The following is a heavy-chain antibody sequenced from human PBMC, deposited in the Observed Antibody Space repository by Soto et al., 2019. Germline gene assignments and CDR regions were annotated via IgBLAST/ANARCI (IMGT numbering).Heavy chain of an antibody. CDR3: ARVVSRRRGYNYYFDY. CDR1: GFTFSSYE. Sequence: GGSLRLSCAASGFTFSSYEMNWVRQAPGKGLEWVSYISSSGSTIYYADSVKGRFTISRDNAKNSLYLQMNSLRAEDTAVYYCARVVSRRRGYNYYFDYWGQGTLVTVSS. V-gene: IGHV3-48*03. J-gene: IGHJ4*02. CDR2: ISSSGSTI. D-gene: IGHD5-12*01.